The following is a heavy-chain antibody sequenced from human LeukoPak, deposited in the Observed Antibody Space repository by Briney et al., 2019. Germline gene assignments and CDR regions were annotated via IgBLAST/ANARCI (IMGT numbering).Heavy chain of an antibody. CDR3: ARGAAAGFDY. CDR2: ISSSSSYI. Sequence: GGSLRLSCAASGFTFSSYSMNWVRQAPGKGLEWVSSISSSSSYIYYADSVKGRFTISRDNAKNSLYLQMSSLRAEDTAVYYCARGAAAGFDYWGQGTLVTVSS. CDR1: GFTFSSYS. D-gene: IGHD6-13*01. V-gene: IGHV3-21*01. J-gene: IGHJ4*02.